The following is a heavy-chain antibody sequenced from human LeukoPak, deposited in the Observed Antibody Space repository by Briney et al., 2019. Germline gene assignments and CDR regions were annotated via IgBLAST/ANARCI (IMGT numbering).Heavy chain of an antibody. CDR1: GFTLSSYA. Sequence: GGSLRLSCAASGFTLSSYAMSWVRQAPGKGLEWVANIKQDGSEKYYVDSVKGRFTISRDNAKNSLYLQMNSLRAEDTAVYYCARDQSPYYDILTGPLGNWGQGTLVTVSS. CDR3: ARDQSPYYDILTGPLGN. D-gene: IGHD3-9*01. V-gene: IGHV3-7*01. CDR2: IKQDGSEK. J-gene: IGHJ4*02.